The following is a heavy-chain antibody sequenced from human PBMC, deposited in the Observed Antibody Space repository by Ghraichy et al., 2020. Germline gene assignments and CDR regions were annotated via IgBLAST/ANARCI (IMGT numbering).Heavy chain of an antibody. Sequence: ASVKVSCKASRNTFTSYDINWVRQAPGQGLEWMGWMRPDTENTGYAQKFQGRVTMTRNTSISTAYMELSSLTSEDTAVYYCAKSITGTGDAFDIWGQGTMVTVSS. J-gene: IGHJ3*02. V-gene: IGHV1-8*01. D-gene: IGHD1-20*01. CDR1: RNTFTSYD. CDR2: MRPDTENT. CDR3: AKSITGTGDAFDI.